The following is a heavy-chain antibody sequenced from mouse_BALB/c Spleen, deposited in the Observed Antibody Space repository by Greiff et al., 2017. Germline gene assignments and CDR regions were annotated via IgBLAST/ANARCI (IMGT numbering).Heavy chain of an antibody. J-gene: IGHJ2*01. D-gene: IGHD1-1*01. CDR2: IWAGGST. CDR1: GFSLTSYG. Sequence: VKLVESGPGLVAPSQSLSITCTVSGFSLTSYGVHWVRQPPGKGLEWLGVIWAGGSTNYNSALMSRLSISKDNSKSQVFLKMNSLQTDDTAMYYGARERSDGITLFDYWGQGTTLTVSS. V-gene: IGHV2-9*02. CDR3: ARERSDGITLFDY.